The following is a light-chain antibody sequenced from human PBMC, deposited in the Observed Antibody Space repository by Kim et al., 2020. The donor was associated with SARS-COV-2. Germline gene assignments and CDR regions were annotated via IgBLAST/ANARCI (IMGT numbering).Light chain of an antibody. Sequence: EIVLTQSPGTLSLSPGERATLSCRASQSVSSNYLAWYQQKPGQAPRVLIYSASSRATGIPDRFSGSGSGTDFTLTISRLEPEDFAVYYCQQYGSSLWTFGQGTKVEIK. CDR3: QQYGSSLWT. CDR1: QSVSSNY. V-gene: IGKV3-20*01. CDR2: SAS. J-gene: IGKJ1*01.